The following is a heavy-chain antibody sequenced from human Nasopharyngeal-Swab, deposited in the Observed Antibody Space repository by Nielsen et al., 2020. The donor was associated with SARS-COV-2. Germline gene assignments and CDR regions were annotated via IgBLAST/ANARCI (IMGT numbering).Heavy chain of an antibody. CDR1: GFSFSSHW. D-gene: IGHD2-21*01. Sequence: GESLKISCVASGFSFSSHWMHWVRQGPGKGPVWVSHINTDGTTTKSADSVKGRFTISRDNSEKTLYLQMDGLRAEDTAVYYCLTFRVDTVAIYWGQGTLVTVSS. J-gene: IGHJ4*02. V-gene: IGHV3-74*01. CDR2: INTDGTTT. CDR3: LTFRVDTVAIY.